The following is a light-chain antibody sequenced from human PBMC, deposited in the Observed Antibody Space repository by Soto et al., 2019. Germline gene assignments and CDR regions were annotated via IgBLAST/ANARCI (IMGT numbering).Light chain of an antibody. CDR1: SSESGGYYY. CDR2: DVS. V-gene: IGLV2-14*01. J-gene: IGLJ1*01. Sequence: QSVVTQPASLSGAPWQSITNSCTGTSSESGGYYYVSWYQQHPGKAPKLMIYDVSNRPLGVSYCFSGSKSGNTASLTISWLQAEDEADYYCSSYTSSSTLSYVFGTGTKVTVL. CDR3: SSYTSSSTLSYV.